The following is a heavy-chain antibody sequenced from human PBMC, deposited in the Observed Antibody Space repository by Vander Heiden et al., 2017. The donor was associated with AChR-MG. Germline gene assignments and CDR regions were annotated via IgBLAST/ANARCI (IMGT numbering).Heavy chain of an antibody. V-gene: IGHV1-46*01. D-gene: IGHD2-2*02. J-gene: IGHJ6*03. CDR3: ARDRKVVPAAILNYYYYMDV. CDR1: GYTFTSYY. CDR2: INPSGGST. Sequence: QVQLVQSGAEVKKPGASVKVSCKASGYTFTSYYMHWVRQAPGQGLEWMGIINPSGGSTSYAQKFQGRVTMTRDTSTSTVYMELSSLRSEDTAVYYCARDRKVVPAAILNYYYYMDVWGKGTTVTVSS.